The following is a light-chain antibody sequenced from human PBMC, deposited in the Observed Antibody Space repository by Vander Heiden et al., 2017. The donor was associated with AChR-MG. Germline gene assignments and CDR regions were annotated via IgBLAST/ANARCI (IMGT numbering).Light chain of an antibody. J-gene: IGLJ1*01. V-gene: IGLV2-14*01. CDR3: NSYTTSFTYV. CDR1: SSDVGGYNY. Sequence: QSALTQPASAAGSPGQSITISCTGTSSDVGGYNYVSWYQQHPGKAPKLMIHDVSNRPSGVSNRFSGSKSGNTASLTISGLQAEDEADYYCNSYTTSFTYVFGTGTKVTVL. CDR2: DVS.